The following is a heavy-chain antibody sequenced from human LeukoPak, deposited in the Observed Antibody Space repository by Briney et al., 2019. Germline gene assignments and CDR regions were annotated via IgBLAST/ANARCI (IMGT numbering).Heavy chain of an antibody. Sequence: SGGSLRLSCAASGFTVSSNYMSWVRQAPGKGLEWVSVIYSGGSTYYADSVKGRFTISRDNSKNTLYLQMNSLRAEDTAVYYCAREVRGVINDYYYYGMDVWGQGTTVTVSS. D-gene: IGHD3-10*01. CDR3: AREVRGVINDYYYYGMDV. CDR2: IYSGGST. CDR1: GFTVSSNY. J-gene: IGHJ6*02. V-gene: IGHV3-53*01.